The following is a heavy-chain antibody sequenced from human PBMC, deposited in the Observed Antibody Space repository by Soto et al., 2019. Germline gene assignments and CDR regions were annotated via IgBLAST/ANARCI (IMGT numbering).Heavy chain of an antibody. J-gene: IGHJ4*02. D-gene: IGHD1-1*01. Sequence: QLQLQESGSGLVKPSQTLSLTCAVSGGSISSGGYSWSWIRQPPGKGLEWIGYIYHSGSTYYNPSLKSRVTISVDRSKNQFSLKLSSVTAADTAVCYCARAGHDLGTGYFDYWGQGTLVTVSS. CDR2: IYHSGST. V-gene: IGHV4-30-2*01. CDR1: GGSISSGGYS. CDR3: ARAGHDLGTGYFDY.